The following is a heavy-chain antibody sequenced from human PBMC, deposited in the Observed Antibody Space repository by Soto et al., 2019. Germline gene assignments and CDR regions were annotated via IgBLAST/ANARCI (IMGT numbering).Heavy chain of an antibody. CDR2: ISYDGSNK. Sequence: PGGSLRLSCAASGFTFSSYGMHWVRQAPGKGLEWVAVISYDGSNKYYADSVKGRFTISRDNSKNTLYLQMNSLRAEDTAVYYCAKGDVRGTRGYYYYGMDVWGQGTTVTVSS. CDR1: GFTFSSYG. CDR3: AKGDVRGTRGYYYYGMDV. V-gene: IGHV3-30*18. J-gene: IGHJ6*02. D-gene: IGHD3-10*02.